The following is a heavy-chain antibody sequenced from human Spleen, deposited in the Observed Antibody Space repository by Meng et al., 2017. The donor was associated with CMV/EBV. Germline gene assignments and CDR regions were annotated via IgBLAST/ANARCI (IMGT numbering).Heavy chain of an antibody. D-gene: IGHD6-13*01. CDR2: ISGSGGST. CDR3: ARDYIIPAAGFDS. V-gene: IGHV3-23*01. Sequence: LSLTCAASGFTFGHYAMTWVRQAPGEGLQWVSYISGSGGSTYYAESVKGRFTISRDNSKNTLYLQMNSLRVDDTAVYYCARDYIIPAAGFDSWGQGSLVTVSS. J-gene: IGHJ4*02. CDR1: GFTFGHYA.